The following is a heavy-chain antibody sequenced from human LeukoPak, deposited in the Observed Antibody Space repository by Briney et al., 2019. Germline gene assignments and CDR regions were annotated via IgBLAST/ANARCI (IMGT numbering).Heavy chain of an antibody. J-gene: IGHJ6*02. CDR2: INPRGGST. CDR3: ASPLGIWSGYYYYYGMDV. V-gene: IGHV1-46*01. Sequence: GASVKVSCKASGYTFTSYYMHWVRQAPGQGLEWMGIINPRGGSTSYAQKFQGRVTMTRDTSTSTVYMELSSLRSEDTAVYYCASPLGIWSGYYYYYGMDVWGQGTTVTVSS. CDR1: GYTFTSYY. D-gene: IGHD3-3*01.